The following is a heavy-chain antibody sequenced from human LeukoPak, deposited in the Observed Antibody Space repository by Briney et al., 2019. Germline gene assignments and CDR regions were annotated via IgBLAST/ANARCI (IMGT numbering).Heavy chain of an antibody. CDR2: IYYSGST. V-gene: IGHV4-59*08. CDR1: GGSISSYY. CDR3: ARQASGDLYGMDV. Sequence: SETLSLTCTVSGGSISSYYWSWIRQPPGKGLEWIGYIYYSGSTNYNPSLKSRVTMSVDTSKNQFSLKLSSVTAADTAVYYCARQASGDLYGMDVWGQGTTVTVSS. J-gene: IGHJ6*02. D-gene: IGHD3-10*01.